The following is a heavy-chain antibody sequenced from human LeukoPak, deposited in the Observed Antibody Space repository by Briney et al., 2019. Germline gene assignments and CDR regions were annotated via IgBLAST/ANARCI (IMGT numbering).Heavy chain of an antibody. CDR1: GGSISSNNYY. D-gene: IGHD3-3*01. V-gene: IGHV4-39*07. CDR2: ISYSGST. J-gene: IGHJ6*03. Sequence: PSETLSLTCTVSGGSISSNNYYWGWIRRPPGKGLEWIGTISYSGSTYYYPSLKSRVTISVDTSKNQFSLKLSSVTAADTAVYYCARGYYDFWSGYYIDYYYMDVWGKGTTVTVSS. CDR3: ARGYYDFWSGYYIDYYYMDV.